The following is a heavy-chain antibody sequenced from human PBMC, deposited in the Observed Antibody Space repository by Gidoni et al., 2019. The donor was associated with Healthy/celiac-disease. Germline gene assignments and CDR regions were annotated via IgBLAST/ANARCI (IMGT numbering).Heavy chain of an antibody. CDR1: GFTCRSYA. V-gene: IGHV3-23*01. CDR2: ISGSGGST. J-gene: IGHJ5*02. CDR3: AKDPWFGELSGLFDP. D-gene: IGHD3-10*01. Sequence: EGQLLESTGRLVQPGGSLRLPCAASGFTCRSYAMSWVRQAPGKVLECVSDISGSGGSTYYADSVKGRFTISRDNSTNTLYLQMTRLRAEDTAVYDCAKDPWFGELSGLFDPWGQGTLVTVSS.